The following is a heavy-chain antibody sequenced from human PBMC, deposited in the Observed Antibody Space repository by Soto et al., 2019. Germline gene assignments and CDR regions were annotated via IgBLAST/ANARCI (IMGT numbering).Heavy chain of an antibody. CDR3: AKDNRRGAFDI. CDR2: ISWNSGSI. Sequence: SLRLSCAASGFTFDDYAMQWVRQAPGKGLEWVSGISWNSGSIGYVDSVKGRFTISRDNAKNSLYLQMNSLRAEDTALYYCAKDNRRGAFDIWGQGTMVTVSS. V-gene: IGHV3-9*01. J-gene: IGHJ3*02. CDR1: GFTFDDYA. D-gene: IGHD3-10*01.